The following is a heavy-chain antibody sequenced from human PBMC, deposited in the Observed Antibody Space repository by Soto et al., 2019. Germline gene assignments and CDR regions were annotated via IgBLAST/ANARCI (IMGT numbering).Heavy chain of an antibody. CDR2: ISGSGGST. V-gene: IGHV3-23*01. Sequence: PGGSLRLSCAASGFTFSSYAMSWVRQAPGKGLEWVSAISGSGGSTYYADSVKGRFTISRDNSKNTLYLQMNSLRAEDTAVYYCAARGGSYLYYFDYWGQGTLVTVSS. D-gene: IGHD1-26*01. J-gene: IGHJ4*02. CDR3: AARGGSYLYYFDY. CDR1: GFTFSSYA.